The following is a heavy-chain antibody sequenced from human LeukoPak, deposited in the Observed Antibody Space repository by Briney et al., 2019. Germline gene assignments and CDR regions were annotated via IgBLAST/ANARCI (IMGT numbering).Heavy chain of an antibody. Sequence: GGSLRLSCAASGFTFSDAWMSWVRQAPGKGLEWVGRIKSKTDGGATDYAAPVKGRFTISRDDSKNTLYLQMNSLKIEDTAVYYCARYYGDSGSQYYFDYWGQGTLVTVSS. V-gene: IGHV3-15*01. D-gene: IGHD3-22*01. CDR1: GFTFSDAW. J-gene: IGHJ4*02. CDR2: IKSKTDGGAT. CDR3: ARYYGDSGSQYYFDY.